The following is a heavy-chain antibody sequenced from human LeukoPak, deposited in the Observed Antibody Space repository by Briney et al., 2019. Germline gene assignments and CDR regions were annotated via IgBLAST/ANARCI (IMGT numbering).Heavy chain of an antibody. CDR3: AMAYSSSWYYFDY. V-gene: IGHV4-59*01. J-gene: IGHJ4*02. CDR2: IYYSGST. CDR1: GGSIRGYS. Sequence: LQTPSLTCTVSGGSIRGYSWTWVRQPPGKGQEWIGYIYYSGSTNHNPSPKSRVSIAVATSKNQFSLRLSSVTAADAAVYYCAMAYSSSWYYFDYWGQGTLVTVSS. D-gene: IGHD6-13*01.